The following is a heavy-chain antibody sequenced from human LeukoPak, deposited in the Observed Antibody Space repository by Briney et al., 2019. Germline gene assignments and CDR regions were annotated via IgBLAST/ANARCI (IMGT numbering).Heavy chain of an antibody. J-gene: IGHJ5*02. CDR3: TRNDDFWSGYSLT. V-gene: IGHV3-73*01. D-gene: IGHD3-3*01. Sequence: GGSLRLSCAASGSTFSGSAMHWVRQASGKGLEWVGRIRSKANSYATAYAASVKGRFTISRDDSKNTAYLQMNSLKTEDTAVYYCTRNDDFWSGYSLTWGQGTLVTVSS. CDR1: GSTFSGSA. CDR2: IRSKANSYAT.